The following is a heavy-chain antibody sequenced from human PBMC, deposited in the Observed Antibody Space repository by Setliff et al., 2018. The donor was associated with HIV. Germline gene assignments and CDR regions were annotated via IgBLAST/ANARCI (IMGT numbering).Heavy chain of an antibody. CDR1: GGSISSGGYY. V-gene: IGHV4-31*03. CDR2: IYYSGST. CDR3: ARVRVPAARGAFDI. J-gene: IGHJ3*02. Sequence: LSLTCTVSGGSISSGGYYWSWIRQHPGKGLEWIGYIYYSGSTYYNPSLKSRVTISVDTSKNQFSLKLSSVTAADTAVYYCARVRVPAARGAFDIWGQGTMVTVSS. D-gene: IGHD2-2*01.